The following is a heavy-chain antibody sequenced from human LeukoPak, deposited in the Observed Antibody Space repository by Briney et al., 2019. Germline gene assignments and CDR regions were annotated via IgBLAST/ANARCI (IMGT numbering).Heavy chain of an antibody. CDR1: GFTFSSYA. J-gene: IGHJ4*02. Sequence: GGSLRLSCAASGFTFSSYAMSWVRQAPGKGLEWVSAISGSGGSTYYADSVKGRFTISRDNSKNTLYLQMNSLRAEDTAVYYCAKDLPRGVGATPVGYFDYRGQGTLVTVSS. D-gene: IGHD1-26*01. CDR3: AKDLPRGVGATPVGYFDY. V-gene: IGHV3-23*01. CDR2: ISGSGGST.